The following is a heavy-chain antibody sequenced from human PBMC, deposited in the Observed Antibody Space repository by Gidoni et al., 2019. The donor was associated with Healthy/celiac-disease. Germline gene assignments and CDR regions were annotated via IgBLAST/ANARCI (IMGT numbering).Heavy chain of an antibody. J-gene: IGHJ4*02. Sequence: EVQLLESGGGLVQPGGSLRLSCAASGFPFSSYAMSWVRQAPGKGLEWVSAISGSGGSTYYADSVKGRFTISRDNSKNTLYLQMNSLRAEDTAVYYCAKGGGEMATISGYFDYWGQGTLVTVSS. CDR1: GFPFSSYA. V-gene: IGHV3-23*01. CDR3: AKGGGEMATISGYFDY. D-gene: IGHD5-12*01. CDR2: ISGSGGST.